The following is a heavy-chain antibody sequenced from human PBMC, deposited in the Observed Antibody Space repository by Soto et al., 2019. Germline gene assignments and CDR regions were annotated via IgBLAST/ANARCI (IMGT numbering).Heavy chain of an antibody. Sequence: SGPTLVNPTQTLTLTCTFSGFSLNTTAVGVGWIRQPPGKALEWLALIYWDNDKRYNPSLKTRLTNTEDTSKNQVVLKMTNMDPVETATYFCAHREADDYVWGSYKDAFDIWGQGTMVTVSS. CDR3: AHREADDYVWGSYKDAFDI. CDR2: IYWDNDK. D-gene: IGHD3-16*01. J-gene: IGHJ3*02. CDR1: GFSLNTTAVG. V-gene: IGHV2-5*02.